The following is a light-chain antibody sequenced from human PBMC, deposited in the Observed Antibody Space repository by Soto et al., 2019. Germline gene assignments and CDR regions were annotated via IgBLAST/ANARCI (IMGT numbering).Light chain of an antibody. CDR2: GAS. J-gene: IGKJ2*01. Sequence: EIVMTQSPATLSVSPGERATLSCRASQSVSSNLAWYQQKPGQAPRLLIYGASTRATGIPARFSGSGSRTEFTLTISSLQPEDVATYYCQKYNSAPYTFGQGTKLEIK. CDR3: QKYNSAPYT. CDR1: QSVSSN. V-gene: IGKV3-15*01.